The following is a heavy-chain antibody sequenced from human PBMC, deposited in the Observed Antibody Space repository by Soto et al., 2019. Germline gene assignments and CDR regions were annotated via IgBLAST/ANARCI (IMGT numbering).Heavy chain of an antibody. D-gene: IGHD3-22*01. CDR3: ARADTYYYDSSGYYVLDY. CDR1: GFTFSSYS. CDR2: ISSSSSYI. Sequence: PGGSLILSCAASGFTFSSYSMNWVRQAPGKGLEWVSSISSSSSYIYYADSVKGRFTISRDNAKNSLYLQMNSLRAEDTAVYYCARADTYYYDSSGYYVLDYWGKGTLVTVSS. V-gene: IGHV3-21*01. J-gene: IGHJ4*02.